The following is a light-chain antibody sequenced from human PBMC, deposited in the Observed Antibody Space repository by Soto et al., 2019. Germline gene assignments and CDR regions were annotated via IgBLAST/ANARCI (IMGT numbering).Light chain of an antibody. CDR3: CSYGGSSAFNI. Sequence: QSALTQPRSVSGSRGQSVTISCTGTSRDVGGYNYVSWYQQHPGKAPKLLIYDVTKRPSGVPDRFSASKSDNTASLTISGLQAEDEADYYCCSYGGSSAFNIFGGGTKLTVL. CDR1: SRDVGGYNY. J-gene: IGLJ2*01. CDR2: DVT. V-gene: IGLV2-11*01.